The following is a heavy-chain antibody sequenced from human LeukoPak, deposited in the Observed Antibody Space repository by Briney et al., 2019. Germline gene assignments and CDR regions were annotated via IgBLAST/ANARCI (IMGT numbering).Heavy chain of an antibody. CDR3: ARDRGDWGFDF. CDR2: FYSGGST. J-gene: IGHJ4*02. Sequence: GGTLRLSCAASGFTVSSNYMSWVRQAPGKGLEWVSVFYSGGSTYYADSVKGRFTISRDNSQNTLYLQMNSLRAEDTAVYYCARDRGDWGFDFWGQGTLVTVSS. CDR1: GFTVSSNY. V-gene: IGHV3-53*01. D-gene: IGHD3-10*01.